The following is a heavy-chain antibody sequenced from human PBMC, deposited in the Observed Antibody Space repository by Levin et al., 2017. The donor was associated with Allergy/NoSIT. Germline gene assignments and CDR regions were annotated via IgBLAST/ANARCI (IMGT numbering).Heavy chain of an antibody. V-gene: IGHV4-30-4*01. D-gene: IGHD4-11*01. CDR3: ARTYSNYLGKIDY. CDR2: IYYSGST. CDR1: GGSISSGDYY. J-gene: IGHJ4*02. Sequence: SQTLSLTCTVSGGSISSGDYYWSWIRQPPGKGLEWIGYIYYSGSTYYNPSLKSRVTISVDTSKNQFSLKLSSVTAADTAVYYCARTYSNYLGKIDYWGQGTLVTVSS.